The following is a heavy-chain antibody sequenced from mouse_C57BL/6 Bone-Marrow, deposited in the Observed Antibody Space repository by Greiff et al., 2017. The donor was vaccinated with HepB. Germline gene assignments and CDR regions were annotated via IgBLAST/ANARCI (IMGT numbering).Heavy chain of an antibody. V-gene: IGHV5-12*01. Sequence: EVKLVESGGGLVQPGGSLKLSCAASGFTFSDYYMYWVRQTPEKRLEWVAYISNGGGSTYYPDTVQGRFTISRDTAKNTLYLQMSRLKSEDTAMYYCARGGKKWLRRPFAYWGQGTLVTVSA. D-gene: IGHD2-2*01. J-gene: IGHJ3*01. CDR1: GFTFSDYY. CDR2: ISNGGGST. CDR3: ARGGKKWLRRPFAY.